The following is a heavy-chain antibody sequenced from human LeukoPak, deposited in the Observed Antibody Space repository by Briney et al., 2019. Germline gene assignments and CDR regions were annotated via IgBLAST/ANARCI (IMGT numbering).Heavy chain of an antibody. CDR2: ISSSSSYI. J-gene: IGHJ4*02. CDR1: GFTFSSYS. D-gene: IGHD1-26*01. CDR3: ARVNILAGALDY. Sequence: GGSLRLSCASSGFTFSSYSMNWVRQAPGKGLGWVSSISSSSSYIYYADSVKGRFTISRDNAKNSLYLQMNSLRAGDTAVYYCARVNILAGALDYWGQGTLVTVSS. V-gene: IGHV3-21*01.